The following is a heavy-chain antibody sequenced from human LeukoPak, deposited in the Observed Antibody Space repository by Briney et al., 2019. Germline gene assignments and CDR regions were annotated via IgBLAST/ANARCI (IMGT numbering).Heavy chain of an antibody. CDR3: ATYDQQLAFDN. CDR1: GXPMSSYY. Sequence: SETLSLTCTVSGXPMSSYYWSWIRQPAGKGLEWIGRMYTSGSTNYNPSLKSRVTMSVDTSKKQFSLNLISVTAADTAVYYCATYDQQLAFDNWGQGTLVTVSS. J-gene: IGHJ4*02. V-gene: IGHV4-4*07. CDR2: MYTSGST. D-gene: IGHD6-13*01.